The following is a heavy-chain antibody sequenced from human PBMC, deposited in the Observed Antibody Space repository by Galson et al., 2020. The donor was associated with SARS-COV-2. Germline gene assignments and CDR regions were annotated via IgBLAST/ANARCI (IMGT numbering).Heavy chain of an antibody. CDR2: INTNTGNP. CDR3: ARLGLFVVDSSSWKSPDYYYYYYMDV. CDR1: GYTFTSYA. J-gene: IGHJ6*03. Sequence: ASVKVSCKASGYTFTSYAMNWVRQAPGQGLEWMGWINTNTGNPTYAQGFTGRFVFSLDTSVSTAYLQISSLKAEDTAVYYCARLGLFVVDSSSWKSPDYYYYYYMDVWGKGTTVTVSS. V-gene: IGHV7-4-1*02. D-gene: IGHD6-13*01.